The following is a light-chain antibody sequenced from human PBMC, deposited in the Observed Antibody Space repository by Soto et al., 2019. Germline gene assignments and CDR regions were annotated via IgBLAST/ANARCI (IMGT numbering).Light chain of an antibody. Sequence: IQMTQSPSSLSASVGDRVTITCQASQGISNYLAWYQQKPGKVPKLLIYAASTLQSGVPSRFSGSGSGTDFTLTISSLQPEDVATYYCQKYNSAPWTFGQGTKVDIK. J-gene: IGKJ1*01. V-gene: IGKV1-27*01. CDR3: QKYNSAPWT. CDR2: AAS. CDR1: QGISNY.